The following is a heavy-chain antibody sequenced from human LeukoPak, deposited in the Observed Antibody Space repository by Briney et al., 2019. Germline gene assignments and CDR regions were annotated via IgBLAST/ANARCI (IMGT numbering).Heavy chain of an antibody. Sequence: GGSLRLSCAASGFTFTNYCMHWVSQPPGKGLVWVSQICTDETTIRYADSVKGRFTISRDNAKNTLYLQMSSLRVEDTAVYYCVRGVPVTPGIDYWGQGTLVTVSS. CDR2: ICTDETTI. V-gene: IGHV3-74*01. CDR1: GFTFTNYC. D-gene: IGHD2-2*01. J-gene: IGHJ4*02. CDR3: VRGVPVTPGIDY.